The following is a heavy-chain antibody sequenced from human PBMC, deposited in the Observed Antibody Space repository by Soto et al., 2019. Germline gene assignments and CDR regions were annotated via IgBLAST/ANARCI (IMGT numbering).Heavy chain of an antibody. CDR3: ARLRVTYDFWSSYNWFDP. V-gene: IGHV4-30-4*01. CDR2: IYYSGST. D-gene: IGHD3-3*01. J-gene: IGHJ5*02. CDR1: GGSISSGDYY. Sequence: NPSETLSLTCTDSGGSISSGDYYWSWIRQPPGKGLEWIGYIYYSGSTYYNPSLKSRVTISVDTSKNQFSLKLSSVTAADTAVYYCARLRVTYDFWSSYNWFDPWGQGTLVTVS.